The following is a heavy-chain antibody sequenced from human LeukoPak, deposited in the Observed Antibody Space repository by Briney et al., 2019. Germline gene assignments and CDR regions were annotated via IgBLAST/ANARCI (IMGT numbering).Heavy chain of an antibody. CDR3: ARVVVAAWSWFDP. D-gene: IGHD2-15*01. CDR1: GYSISRGYY. V-gene: IGHV4-38-2*01. J-gene: IGHJ5*02. Sequence: SVTLALTCAFSGYSISRGYYWGWIRQPPGKGLEGIGSIYHSGSTHYNPSLKSRVTISVDTSKNQFSLKLSSVTAADTAVYHCARVVVAAWSWFDPWGQGTLVTVSS. CDR2: IYHSGST.